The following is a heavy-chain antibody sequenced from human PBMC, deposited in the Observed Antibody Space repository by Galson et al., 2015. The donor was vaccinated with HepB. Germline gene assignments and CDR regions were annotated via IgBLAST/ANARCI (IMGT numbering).Heavy chain of an antibody. D-gene: IGHD3-22*01. Sequence: SLRLSCAASGFTFSSYGMHWVRQAPGKGLEWVAVISYDGSNKYYADSVKGRFTISRDNSKNTLYLQMNSLRAEDTAVYYCAKDKFYASSAPQLYSGPGTLVPAS. V-gene: IGHV3-30*18. J-gene: IGHJ4*01. CDR2: ISYDGSNK. CDR3: AKDKFYASSAPQLY. CDR1: GFTFSSYG.